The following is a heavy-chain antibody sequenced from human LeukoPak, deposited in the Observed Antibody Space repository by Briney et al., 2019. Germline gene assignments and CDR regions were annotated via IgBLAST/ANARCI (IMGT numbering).Heavy chain of an antibody. Sequence: GGSLRLSCAASGFTVSSNYMSWVRQAPGKGLEWVSVIYSGGSTYYADSVKGRFTISRDNSKNTLYLQMNSLRAEDTAVYYCARYYYGSGSYPSWYFDLWGRGTLVTVSS. CDR1: GFTVSSNY. D-gene: IGHD3-10*01. J-gene: IGHJ2*01. CDR2: IYSGGST. V-gene: IGHV3-53*01. CDR3: ARYYYGSGSYPSWYFDL.